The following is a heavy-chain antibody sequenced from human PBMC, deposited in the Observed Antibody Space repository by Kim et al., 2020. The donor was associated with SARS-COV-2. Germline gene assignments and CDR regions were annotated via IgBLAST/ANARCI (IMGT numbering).Heavy chain of an antibody. V-gene: IGHV4-39*01. CDR3: ARSLLWFGDTTENWFDP. CDR2: IYYSGST. D-gene: IGHD3-10*01. J-gene: IGHJ5*02. Sequence: SETLSLTCTVSGGSISSSSYYWGWIRQPPGKGLEWIGSIYYSGSTYYNPSLKSRVTISVDTSKNQFSLKLSSVTAADTAVYYCARSLLWFGDTTENWFDP. CDR1: GGSISSSSYY.